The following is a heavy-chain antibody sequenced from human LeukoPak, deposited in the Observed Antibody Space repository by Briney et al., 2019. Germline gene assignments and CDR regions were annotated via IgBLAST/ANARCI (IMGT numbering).Heavy chain of an antibody. Sequence: SETLSLTCTVSGDSISSGDYYWSWIRQPAGKGLEWIGRISSSGSTNYNPSLKSRVTISVDTSKNQFSLKLSSVTAADTAMYYCARDSTYYDSLTGYTPHAFDIWGQGTMVTVSS. CDR3: ARDSTYYDSLTGYTPHAFDI. V-gene: IGHV4-61*02. J-gene: IGHJ3*02. CDR2: ISSSGST. D-gene: IGHD3-9*01. CDR1: GDSISSGDYY.